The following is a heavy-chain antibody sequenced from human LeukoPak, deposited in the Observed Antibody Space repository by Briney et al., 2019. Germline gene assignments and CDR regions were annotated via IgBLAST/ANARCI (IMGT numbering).Heavy chain of an antibody. Sequence: PSETLSLICAVYGGSFSGYYWSWIRQPPGKGLEWIGEINHSGSTNYNPSLMSRVTISVDTSKNQFSLKLSSVTAADTAVYYCARVAATVTTSPFDYWGQGTLVTVSS. J-gene: IGHJ4*02. CDR3: ARVAATVTTSPFDY. CDR2: INHSGST. D-gene: IGHD4-17*01. V-gene: IGHV4-34*01. CDR1: GGSFSGYY.